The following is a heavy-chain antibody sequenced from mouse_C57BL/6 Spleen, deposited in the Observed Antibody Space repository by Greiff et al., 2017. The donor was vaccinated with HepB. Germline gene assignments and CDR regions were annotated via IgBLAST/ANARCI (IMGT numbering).Heavy chain of an antibody. Sequence: EVKLQQSGAELVRPGASVKLSCTASGFNIKDFYMHWVKQRPEQGLEWIGRIDPEDGDTEYAPKFQGKATMTADTSSNTAYLQLSSLTSEDTAVYYCTRITTVVAEDYYAMDYWGQGTSVTVSS. J-gene: IGHJ4*01. V-gene: IGHV14-1*01. CDR2: IDPEDGDT. CDR3: TRITTVVAEDYYAMDY. CDR1: GFNIKDFY. D-gene: IGHD1-1*01.